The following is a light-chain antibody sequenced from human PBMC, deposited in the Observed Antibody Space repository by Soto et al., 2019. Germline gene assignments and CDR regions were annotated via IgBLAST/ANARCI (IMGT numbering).Light chain of an antibody. CDR2: NNY. V-gene: IGLV1-36*01. J-gene: IGLJ3*02. CDR3: AAWDDSSNGPV. CDR1: NSNIGSNA. Sequence: QSVLTQSPSVSGAPRQSVNISCSGNNSNIGSNAVHWYQQLPGKAPKLLIYNNYYRPSGVTDRISASKSGTSASLAISGLQSDDEADYYCAAWDDSSNGPVFGGGTTLTVL.